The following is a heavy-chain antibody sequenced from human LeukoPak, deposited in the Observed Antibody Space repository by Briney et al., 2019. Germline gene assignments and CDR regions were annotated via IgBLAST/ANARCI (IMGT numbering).Heavy chain of an antibody. CDR1: GYXFTGHY. D-gene: IGHD1-26*01. CDR2: INPNSGGT. CDR3: ARDSGSYSFDY. Sequence: ASVKVSCKSSGYXFTGHYIHFLRQAPGQGPEWMGWINPNSGGTNYAQKFQDRVTMTRDTSIITAYLELSRLTSDDTAVNYCARDSGSYSFDYWGQGTLVTVSS. J-gene: IGHJ4*02. V-gene: IGHV1-2*02.